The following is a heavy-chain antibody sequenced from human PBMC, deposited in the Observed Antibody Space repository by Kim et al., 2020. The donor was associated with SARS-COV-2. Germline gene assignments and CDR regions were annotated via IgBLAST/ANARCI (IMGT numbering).Heavy chain of an antibody. CDR3: ARDITARTYYDILTGYRQPNYYYYYGMDV. CDR1: GFTFSSYG. Sequence: GGSLRLSCAASGFTFSSYGMHWVRQAPGKGLEWVAVIWYDGSNKYYADSVKGRFTISRDNSKNTLYLQMNSLRAEDTAVYYCARDITARTYYDILTGYRQPNYYYYYGMDVWGQGTTVTVSS. CDR2: IWYDGSNK. D-gene: IGHD3-9*01. V-gene: IGHV3-33*01. J-gene: IGHJ6*02.